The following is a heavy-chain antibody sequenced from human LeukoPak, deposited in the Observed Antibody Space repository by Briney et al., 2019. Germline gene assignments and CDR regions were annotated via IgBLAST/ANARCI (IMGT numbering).Heavy chain of an antibody. CDR1: GYTFTSYD. V-gene: IGHV1-18*01. Sequence: ASVKVSCKASGYTFTSYDISWVRQAPGQGLEWMGWISAYNGNTNYAQKLQGRVTMTTDTSTSTAYMELRSLRSDDTAVYYCARDPLTGYSSSWYENWGQGTLVTVSS. CDR2: ISAYNGNT. D-gene: IGHD6-13*01. J-gene: IGHJ4*02. CDR3: ARDPLTGYSSSWYEN.